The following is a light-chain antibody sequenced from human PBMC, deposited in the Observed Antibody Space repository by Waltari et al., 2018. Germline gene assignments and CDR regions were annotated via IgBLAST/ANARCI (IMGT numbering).Light chain of an antibody. J-gene: IGLJ7*01. CDR1: SSNIGNNY. V-gene: IGLV1-51*02. Sequence: QSVLTQPPSVSAAPGQRVTISCSGGSSNIGNNYVSWYRQFPGTAPKLLIYENTRRPPGIPVRFSGSQSGTPATLDITGLAAGDKAADYSATWDSSLSGAVFGGGTHLTVL. CDR2: ENT. CDR3: ATWDSSLSGAV.